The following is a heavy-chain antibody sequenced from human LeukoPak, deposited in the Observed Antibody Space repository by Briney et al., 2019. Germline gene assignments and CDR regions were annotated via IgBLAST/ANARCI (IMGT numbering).Heavy chain of an antibody. Sequence: SETLSLTCTVSGGSISSYYWSWIRQPAGKGLEWIGYIYYSGSTNYNPSLKSRVTISVDTSKNQFSLKLSSVTAADTAVYYCARDPQDGYYDYWGQGTLVTVSS. CDR2: IYYSGST. CDR1: GGSISSYY. J-gene: IGHJ4*02. CDR3: ARDPQDGYYDY. V-gene: IGHV4-59*01. D-gene: IGHD3-22*01.